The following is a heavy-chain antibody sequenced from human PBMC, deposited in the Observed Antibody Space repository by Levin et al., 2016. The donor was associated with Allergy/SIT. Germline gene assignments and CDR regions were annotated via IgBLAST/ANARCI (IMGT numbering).Heavy chain of an antibody. CDR1: GFIFSNYW. J-gene: IGHJ6*02. CDR3: ARTTYYDYRSASYAIPAMDV. CDR2: IKQDGSEK. V-gene: IGHV3-7*04. D-gene: IGHD3-22*01. Sequence: GGSLRLSCAASGFIFSNYWMSWVRQAPGKGLEWVANIKQDGSEKYFADSVKGRFSISRDNAKKSQYLQLNSLKAEDTAVYYCARTTYYDYRSASYAIPAMDVWGLGTTVTVSS.